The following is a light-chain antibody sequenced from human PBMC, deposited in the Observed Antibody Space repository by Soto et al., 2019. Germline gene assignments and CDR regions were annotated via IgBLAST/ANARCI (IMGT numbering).Light chain of an antibody. CDR3: QQYNSYPLT. CDR1: QYISYW. V-gene: IGKV1-5*03. J-gene: IGKJ4*02. Sequence: DLQMTQSPSTLPASVGDRVSITCRASQYISYWLAWYQQKPGKAPKLLIYKASSLESGVPLRFSGSGSGTEFTLTISSLQPDDFATYYCQQYNSYPLTFGGGTKVEIK. CDR2: KAS.